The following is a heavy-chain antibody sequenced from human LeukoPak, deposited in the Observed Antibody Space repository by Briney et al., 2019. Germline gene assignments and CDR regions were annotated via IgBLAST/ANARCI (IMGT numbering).Heavy chain of an antibody. CDR3: ARTGPLYSSSSDY. CDR1: GYNFTNYW. J-gene: IGHJ4*02. Sequence: GESLKISCQGSGYNFTNYWIGWVRQMPGKGLEWMGIIYPGDSDTRYSPSFQGQVTISADKSISTAYLQWSSLKASDTAMYYCARTGPLYSSSSDYWGQGTLVTVSS. V-gene: IGHV5-51*01. D-gene: IGHD6-6*01. CDR2: IYPGDSDT.